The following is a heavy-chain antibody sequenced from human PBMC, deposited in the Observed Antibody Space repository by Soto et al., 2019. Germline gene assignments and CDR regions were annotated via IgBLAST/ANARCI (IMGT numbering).Heavy chain of an antibody. D-gene: IGHD2-15*01. Sequence: ASVKVSCKASGYPFISYGISWVRQATGQGPEWMGWVSGHNGNTYYAQKFQGRVTMTTDTSTNTAYMELRSLRSDDTAVYYCARGTIVERPYFYMDVCGKGTTVTVSS. CDR3: ARGTIVERPYFYMDV. CDR1: GYPFISYG. J-gene: IGHJ6*03. CDR2: VSGHNGNT. V-gene: IGHV1-18*01.